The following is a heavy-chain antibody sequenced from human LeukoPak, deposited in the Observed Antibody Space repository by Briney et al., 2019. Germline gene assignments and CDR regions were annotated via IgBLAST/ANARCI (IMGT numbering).Heavy chain of an antibody. V-gene: IGHV1-2*02. J-gene: IGHJ4*02. CDR2: INPNSGGT. CDR1: GYTFTSYG. Sequence: ASVKVSCKASGYTFTSYGISWVRQAPGQGLEWMGWINPNSGGTNYAQKFQGRVTMTRDTSISTAYMELSRLRSDDTAVYYCARDEEDDYGDYWGQGTLVTVSS. CDR3: ARDEEDDYGDY. D-gene: IGHD2-15*01.